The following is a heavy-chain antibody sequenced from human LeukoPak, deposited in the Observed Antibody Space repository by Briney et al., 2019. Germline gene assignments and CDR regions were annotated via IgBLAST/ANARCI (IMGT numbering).Heavy chain of an antibody. CDR2: IIPIFGTA. CDR1: RGTFSSYA. V-gene: IGHV1-69*06. D-gene: IGHD4-17*01. J-gene: IGHJ4*02. CDR3: AREGVHDYGDYGGIFDY. Sequence: ASVKVSCKASRGTFSSYAISWVRQAPGQGLEWMGGIIPIFGTANYAQKFQGRVTITADKSTSTAYMELSSLRSEDTAVYYCAREGVHDYGDYGGIFDYWGQGTLVTVSS.